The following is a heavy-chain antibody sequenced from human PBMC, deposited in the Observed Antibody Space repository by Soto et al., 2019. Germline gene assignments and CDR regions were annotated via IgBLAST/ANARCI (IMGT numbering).Heavy chain of an antibody. CDR3: ARLPSGSNWYIRPFDP. CDR2: IDPSDSYT. Sequence: PGESLKISCQGSGDSFTSYWITWVRQMPGKGLEWMGRIDPSDSYTHYSPSFQGHVTISVDKSISTAYLQWNSLTASDTAMYYCARLPSGSNWYIRPFDPWGQGTLVTVSS. V-gene: IGHV5-10-1*01. D-gene: IGHD6-13*01. CDR1: GDSFTSYW. J-gene: IGHJ5*02.